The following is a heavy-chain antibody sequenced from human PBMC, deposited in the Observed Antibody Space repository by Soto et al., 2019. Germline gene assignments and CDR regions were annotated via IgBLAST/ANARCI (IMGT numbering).Heavy chain of an antibody. CDR1: GFTFSSYA. CDR2: ISGSGGST. Sequence: GGSLRLSCAASGFTFSSYAMSWVLQAPGKGLEWVSAISGSGGSTYYADSVKGRFTISRDNSKNTLYLQMNSLRAEDTAVYYCAKPFRVTMVREGDAFDIWGQGTMVTVSS. D-gene: IGHD3-10*01. J-gene: IGHJ3*02. CDR3: AKPFRVTMVREGDAFDI. V-gene: IGHV3-23*01.